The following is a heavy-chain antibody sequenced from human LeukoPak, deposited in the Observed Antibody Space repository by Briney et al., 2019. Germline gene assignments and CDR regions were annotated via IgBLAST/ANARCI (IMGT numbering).Heavy chain of an antibody. CDR1: GYTFTGFY. CDR2: INPDSGDT. V-gene: IGHV1-2*02. Sequence: VSVKVSCKPSGYTFTGFYMHWVRQAPGQGLEWMGWINPDSGDTNYAQKFQGRVTMAIDTSVSTVYMELSRLTSDDTAVYYCARVPIFGVVVMRRDDYWGQGTLVTVSS. J-gene: IGHJ4*02. D-gene: IGHD3-3*01. CDR3: ARVPIFGVVVMRRDDY.